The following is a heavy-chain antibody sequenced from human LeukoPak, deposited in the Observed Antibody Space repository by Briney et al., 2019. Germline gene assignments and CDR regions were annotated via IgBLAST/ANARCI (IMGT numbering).Heavy chain of an antibody. D-gene: IGHD3-22*01. Sequence: GESLKISCKGSGYSFISYWIGWVRQMPGKGLEWMGIIYPGDSNTRYSPSFQGQVTISADKSISTAYLQWSSLKASDTAMYYCARDSAYYDSSGSPGVMDVWGQGTTVTVSS. V-gene: IGHV5-51*01. J-gene: IGHJ6*02. CDR2: IYPGDSNT. CDR1: GYSFISYW. CDR3: ARDSAYYDSSGSPGVMDV.